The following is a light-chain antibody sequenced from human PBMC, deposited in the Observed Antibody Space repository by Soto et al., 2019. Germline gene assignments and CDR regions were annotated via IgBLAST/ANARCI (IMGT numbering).Light chain of an antibody. CDR2: GAS. Sequence: EIVLTQSPVTLSVSPGEKVTLSCRASQYVSIYLAWYQHKAGQAPRLLISGASTRATGIPARFSGSGSGTEFTLTISSLQSDDFANYHCQQYKDWPLTFGGGTRVEI. CDR3: QQYKDWPLT. V-gene: IGKV3-15*01. J-gene: IGKJ4*01. CDR1: QYVSIY.